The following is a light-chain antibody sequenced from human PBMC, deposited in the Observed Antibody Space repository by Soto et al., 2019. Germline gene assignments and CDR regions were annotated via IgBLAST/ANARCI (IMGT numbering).Light chain of an antibody. V-gene: IGKV1-5*03. CDR1: QTINNW. Sequence: DIQMTQSPSTLSASVGDRVTITCRASQTINNWLAWYQQKPGKAPKLLIYKASSLESGVPSRFSGSGSGTDFTLTISSLQPEDFATYYCQQANSFPITFGQGTRLEIK. J-gene: IGKJ5*01. CDR3: QQANSFPIT. CDR2: KAS.